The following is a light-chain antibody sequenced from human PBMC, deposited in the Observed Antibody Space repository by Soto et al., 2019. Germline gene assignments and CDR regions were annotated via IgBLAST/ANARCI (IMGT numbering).Light chain of an antibody. CDR3: QQYKSYPLT. Sequence: EIPMTQSPSTLFASVGDRVTITCQASRGISSYLAWYQQKPGKPPKLLVYSASTLQSGVPSRFSGSGSGTEFTLTISSVQPDDFATYYCQQYKSYPLTFGGGTKVDIK. V-gene: IGKV1-5*01. CDR2: SAS. CDR1: RGISSY. J-gene: IGKJ4*01.